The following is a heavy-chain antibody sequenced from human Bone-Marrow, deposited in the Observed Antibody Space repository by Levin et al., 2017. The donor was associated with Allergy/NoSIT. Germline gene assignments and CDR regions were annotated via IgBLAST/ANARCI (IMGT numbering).Heavy chain of an antibody. CDR1: GGSVSSDSYY. CDR2: MYYSGRT. Sequence: PSETLSLTCTVSGGSVSSDSYYWSWIRQPPGKGLEWIGYMYYSGRTNYNPSLRSRVTISVDMSKNQFSLRLSSVTAADTAVYYCARQYRYCSGGSCSDDWGQGTLVTVSS. V-gene: IGHV4-61*01. J-gene: IGHJ4*02. D-gene: IGHD2-15*01. CDR3: ARQYRYCSGGSCSDD.